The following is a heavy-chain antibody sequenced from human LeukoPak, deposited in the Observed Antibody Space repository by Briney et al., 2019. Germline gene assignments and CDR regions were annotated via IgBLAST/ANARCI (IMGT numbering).Heavy chain of an antibody. Sequence: VKLSRKPYEYTLTRYHLHWVRQPPGQGLEWMGRINPNSGCTIYAQKFQGSVTMTRDTSISTAYMELSRLRSDDTAVYYCAREFDYYDSSGPGRDYWGQGTLVTVSS. CDR2: INPNSGCT. J-gene: IGHJ4*02. CDR1: EYTLTRYH. CDR3: AREFDYYDSSGPGRDY. D-gene: IGHD3-22*01. V-gene: IGHV1-2*06.